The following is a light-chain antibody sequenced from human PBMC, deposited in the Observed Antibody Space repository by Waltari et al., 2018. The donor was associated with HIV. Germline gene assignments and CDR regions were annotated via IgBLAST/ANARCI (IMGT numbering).Light chain of an antibody. Sequence: EIVFTQSPGTLSLSPGERATLSCSASQSVSSSYLAWYQQKPGQAPRLLIYGASSRATGIPDRFSGSGSGTAFTLTISRLEPEDFAVYYCQQYGSSPPFTVGPGTKVDIK. V-gene: IGKV3-20*01. CDR2: GAS. CDR3: QQYGSSPPFT. J-gene: IGKJ3*01. CDR1: QSVSSSY.